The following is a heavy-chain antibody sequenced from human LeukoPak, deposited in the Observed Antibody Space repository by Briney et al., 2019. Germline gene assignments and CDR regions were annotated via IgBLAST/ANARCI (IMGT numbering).Heavy chain of an antibody. Sequence: GGSLRLSCAASGFTLSTYEMTWVRQAPGKGLEWVGRIKSKTDGGTTDYAAPVKGRFTISRDDSKNTLYLQMNSLKTEDTAVYYCTSRAYSSGWHWGQGTLVTVSS. CDR3: TSRAYSSGWH. D-gene: IGHD6-19*01. CDR1: GFTLSTYE. J-gene: IGHJ4*02. CDR2: IKSKTDGGTT. V-gene: IGHV3-15*01.